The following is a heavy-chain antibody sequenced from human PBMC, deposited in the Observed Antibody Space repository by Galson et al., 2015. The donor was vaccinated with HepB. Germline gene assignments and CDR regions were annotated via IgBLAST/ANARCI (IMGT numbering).Heavy chain of an antibody. V-gene: IGHV1-3*01. D-gene: IGHD3-10*01. Sequence: SVKVSCKASGYTFTSYAMHWVRQAPGQRLEWMGWINAGNGNTKYSQKFQGRVTITRDTSASTAYMELSSLRSEDTAVYYCARGPSVLLWSNWYFDLWGRGTLVTVSS. CDR1: GYTFTSYA. J-gene: IGHJ2*01. CDR3: ARGPSVLLWSNWYFDL. CDR2: INAGNGNT.